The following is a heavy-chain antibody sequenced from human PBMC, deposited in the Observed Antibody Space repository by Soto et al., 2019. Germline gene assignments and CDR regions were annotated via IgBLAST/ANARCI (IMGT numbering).Heavy chain of an antibody. CDR1: GGSFSGYY. CDR2: INHSGST. Sequence: SETLSLTCAVYGGSFSGYYWSWIRQPPGKGLEWIGEINHSGSTNYNPSLKSRVTISVDTSKNQFSLKLSSVTAADTAVYYCARVYGYYDSSGYYYYYGMDVWGQGTTVTVSS. CDR3: ARVYGYYDSSGYYYYYGMDV. J-gene: IGHJ6*02. D-gene: IGHD3-22*01. V-gene: IGHV4-34*01.